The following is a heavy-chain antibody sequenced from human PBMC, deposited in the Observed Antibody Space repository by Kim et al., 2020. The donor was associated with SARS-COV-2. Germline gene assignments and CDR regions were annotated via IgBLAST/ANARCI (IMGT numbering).Heavy chain of an antibody. J-gene: IGHJ4*02. D-gene: IGHD6-13*01. Sequence: GSTNYNPSLKSRVTISVDTSKNQFSLKLSSVTAADTAVYYCARKTGYFDYWGQGTLATVSS. CDR3: ARKTGYFDY. CDR2: GST. V-gene: IGHV4-59*01.